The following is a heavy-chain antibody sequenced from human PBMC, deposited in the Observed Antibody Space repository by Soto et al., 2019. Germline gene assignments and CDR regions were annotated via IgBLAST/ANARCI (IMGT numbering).Heavy chain of an antibody. J-gene: IGHJ4*02. V-gene: IGHV3-23*01. CDR3: AKRATGTDFNY. CDR2: ISGSGGST. D-gene: IGHD1-1*01. Sequence: EVQLLESGGGLVQPGGSLRLSCAASGFTFSSYVMNWVRQAPGKGLEWVSVISGSGGSTYYADSVKGRFTISRDNSKNTLYLQMNSLRAEDTAVYYCAKRATGTDFNYWGQGTLVTVSS. CDR1: GFTFSSYV.